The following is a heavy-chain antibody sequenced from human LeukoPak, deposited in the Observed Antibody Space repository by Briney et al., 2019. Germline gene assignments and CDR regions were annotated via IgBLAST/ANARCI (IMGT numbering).Heavy chain of an antibody. D-gene: IGHD3-16*01. V-gene: IGHV1-69*05. CDR1: GGTFSSYA. CDR2: IIPIFGTA. CDR3: VRVNGPMITFGGAIDY. Sequence: GASVNVSCKASGGTFSSYAISWVRQAPGQGLEWMGGIIPIFGTANYAQKLQGRVTMTTDTSTSTAYMELRSLRSDDTAVYYCVRVNGPMITFGGAIDYWGQGTLVTVSS. J-gene: IGHJ4*02.